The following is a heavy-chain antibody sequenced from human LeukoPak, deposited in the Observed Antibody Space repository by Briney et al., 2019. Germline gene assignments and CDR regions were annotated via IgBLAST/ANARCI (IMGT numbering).Heavy chain of an antibody. J-gene: IGHJ4*02. CDR2: IYYSGST. CDR1: GGSISSGDYY. V-gene: IGHV4-30-4*01. CDR3: ARDTTLYYDSSGFGQ. D-gene: IGHD3-22*01. Sequence: SQTLSLTCTVSGGSISSGDYYWSWIRQPPGKGLEWIGYIYYSGSTYYNPSLKSRVTISVDTSKNQFSLKLSSVTAADTAVYFCARDTTLYYDSSGFGQRGQGTLV.